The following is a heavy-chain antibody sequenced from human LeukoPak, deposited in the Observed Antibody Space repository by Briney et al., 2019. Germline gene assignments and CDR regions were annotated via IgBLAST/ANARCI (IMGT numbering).Heavy chain of an antibody. D-gene: IGHD6-19*01. CDR3: ARQIGSSGSDC. CDR1: GGSISSSSYY. CDR2: IYYSGST. J-gene: IGHJ4*02. V-gene: IGHV4-39*01. Sequence: PSETLSLTCTVSGGSISSSSYYWGWIRQPPGKGLEWIGGIYYSGSTYYNPSLKSRVTISGDTSKNQFALKLSSVTAADTAVYYCARQIGSSGSDCWGQGTLVIVSS.